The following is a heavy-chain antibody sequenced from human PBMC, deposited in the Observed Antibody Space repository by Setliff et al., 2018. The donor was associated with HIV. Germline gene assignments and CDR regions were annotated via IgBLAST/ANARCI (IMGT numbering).Heavy chain of an antibody. J-gene: IGHJ6*02. CDR2: SYHSGST. D-gene: IGHD3-10*01. V-gene: IGHV4-59*11. Sequence: SETLSLTCTVSGGSISSHFWSWIRQPPGKGLEWIGFSYHSGSTKYNPSLKSRVTISVDTSRNQFSLKLSSVTAADTAVYYCARSLSGDYYYGMDVWGQGTTVTVSS. CDR3: ARSLSGDYYYGMDV. CDR1: GGSISSHF.